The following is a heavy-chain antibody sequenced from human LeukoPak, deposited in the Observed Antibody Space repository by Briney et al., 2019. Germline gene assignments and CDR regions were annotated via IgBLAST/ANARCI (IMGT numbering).Heavy chain of an antibody. V-gene: IGHV3-11*01. Sequence: GGSLRLSCAASGFTFSNYYISWIRQAPGKGLEWVSYISGNGGTKYDADSVKGRFIMTRDSAKKSVYLQMTSLRVEDTAVYYCGRGIPVDYWGQGLLVTVSS. J-gene: IGHJ4*02. CDR2: ISGNGGTK. CDR1: GFTFSNYY. CDR3: GRGIPVDY.